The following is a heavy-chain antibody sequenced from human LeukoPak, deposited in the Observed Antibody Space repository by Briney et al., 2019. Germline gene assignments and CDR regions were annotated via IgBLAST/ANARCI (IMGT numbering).Heavy chain of an antibody. CDR3: ARSVPRGWASGSWYKDL. D-gene: IGHD6-13*01. Sequence: GASVKVSCKASGYALSNYDISWVRQAPGQGLEWMGWISAYNGNTNYAQKLQGRVTMTTDTSTSTAYMELRSLRSDDTAVYYCARSVPRGWASGSWYKDLWGQGTLVTVSS. J-gene: IGHJ4*02. V-gene: IGHV1-18*01. CDR1: GYALSNYD. CDR2: ISAYNGNT.